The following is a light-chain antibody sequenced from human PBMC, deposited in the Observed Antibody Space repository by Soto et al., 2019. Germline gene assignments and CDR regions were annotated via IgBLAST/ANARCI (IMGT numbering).Light chain of an antibody. CDR2: GAS. V-gene: IGKV3-15*01. J-gene: IGKJ1*01. Sequence: EILMTQSPATLSVSPGDRATLSCRASQSVSNNLAWYQQRPGQAPRLLIYGASTRASGTPARFSGSGSGTEFTLTISSLQSEDFALYSCQQYNYWPPWTFGQGTKVEIK. CDR3: QQYNYWPPWT. CDR1: QSVSNN.